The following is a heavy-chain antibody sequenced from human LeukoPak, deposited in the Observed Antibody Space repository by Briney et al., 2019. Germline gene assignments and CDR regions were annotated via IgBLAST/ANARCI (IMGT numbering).Heavy chain of an antibody. CDR2: IYYSGST. V-gene: IGHV4-39*07. D-gene: IGHD6-19*01. CDR1: GGSISSSSYY. Sequence: PSETLSLTCTVSGGSISSSSYYWGWIRQPPGKGLEWIGSIYYSGSTYYNPSLKSRVTISVDTSKNQFSLKLSSVTAADTAVYYCARDPGGAVAGTKVGSWFDPWGQGTLVTVSS. J-gene: IGHJ5*02. CDR3: ARDPGGAVAGTKVGSWFDP.